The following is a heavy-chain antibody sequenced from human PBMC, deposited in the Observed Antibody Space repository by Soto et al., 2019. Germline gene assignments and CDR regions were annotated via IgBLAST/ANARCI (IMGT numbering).Heavy chain of an antibody. CDR1: GYTFTSYA. D-gene: IGHD2-21*01. Sequence: QVQLVQSGAEVKKPGASVKVSCKASGYTFTSYAMHWVRQAPGQRLEGMGWINAGNGNTKYSQKFQGRVTITRDTSASTAYMELSSLRSEDTAVYYCARVGDLGYYYYYMDVWGKGTTVTVSS. CDR2: INAGNGNT. V-gene: IGHV1-3*01. CDR3: ARVGDLGYYYYYMDV. J-gene: IGHJ6*03.